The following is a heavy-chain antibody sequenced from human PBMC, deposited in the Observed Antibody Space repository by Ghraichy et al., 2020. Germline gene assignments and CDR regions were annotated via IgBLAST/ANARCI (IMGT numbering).Heavy chain of an antibody. CDR3: SRGGYTYGFDY. D-gene: IGHD5-18*01. CDR2: IYSSGST. Sequence: SETLSLTCTVSGGSISSYYWSWIRQPPGKGLEWIGYIYSSGSTDYNPSLKSRVTISLDTSKNQISLKLTSMTAADPAVYYCSRGGYTYGFDYWGQGTLVTVSS. J-gene: IGHJ4*02. V-gene: IGHV4-59*01. CDR1: GGSISSYY.